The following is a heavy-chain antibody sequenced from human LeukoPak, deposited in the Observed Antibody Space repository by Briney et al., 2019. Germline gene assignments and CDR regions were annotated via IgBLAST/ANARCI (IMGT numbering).Heavy chain of an antibody. Sequence: ASVKVSCKASGYTFTSYDINWVRQATGQGLEWMGWMNPNSGNTGYAQKFQGGVTMTRNTSISTAYMELSSLRSEDTAVYYCAKSGYSYGYYFDYWGQGTLVTVSS. V-gene: IGHV1-8*01. CDR1: GYTFTSYD. D-gene: IGHD5-18*01. CDR3: AKSGYSYGYYFDY. CDR2: MNPNSGNT. J-gene: IGHJ4*02.